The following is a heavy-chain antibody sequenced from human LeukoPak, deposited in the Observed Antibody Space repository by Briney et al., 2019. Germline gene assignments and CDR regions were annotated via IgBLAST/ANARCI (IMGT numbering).Heavy chain of an antibody. V-gene: IGHV4-59*08. D-gene: IGHD6-19*01. CDR1: GGSIXSCY. CDR3: ARRLYSSGWYGRADAFDI. J-gene: IGHJ3*02. CDR2: IYYSGST. Sequence: SETLSLTCTVSGGSIXSCYWSWIRQPPXXXXXWIGYIYYSGSTNYNPSLKSRVTISVDTSKNQFSLKLSSVTAADTAVYYCARRLYSSGWYGRADAFDIWGQGTMVTVSS.